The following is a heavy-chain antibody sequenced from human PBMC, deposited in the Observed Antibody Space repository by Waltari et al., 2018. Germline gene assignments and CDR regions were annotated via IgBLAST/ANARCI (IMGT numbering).Heavy chain of an antibody. CDR2: IYHDGST. Sequence: QVQLQESGPGLLKPSETLSLTCGVSGYSINRGYYWGWIRQPPGKGLEWIGTIYHDGSTFYNPSLKSRLTMSMDTSKNEFSLKLSSVTAADTAVYYCTRQVLGYCTSAPCRRLDSWGQGTLVTVSS. D-gene: IGHD2-2*03. J-gene: IGHJ4*02. V-gene: IGHV4-38-2*01. CDR1: GYSINRGYY. CDR3: TRQVLGYCTSAPCRRLDS.